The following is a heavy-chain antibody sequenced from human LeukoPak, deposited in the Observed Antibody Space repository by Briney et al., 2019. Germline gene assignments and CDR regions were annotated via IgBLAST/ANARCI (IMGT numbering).Heavy chain of an antibody. V-gene: IGHV3-21*04. CDR1: GFTFSSYT. CDR3: AKSVATISKGMDV. Sequence: GGSLRLSCAASGFTFSSYTMNWVRQAPGKGLEWVSSISSSSTYIFYADSMKGRFTISRDNAKNSLYLQMNSLRAEDTAVYYCAKSVATISKGMDVWGHGTTVTVSS. CDR2: ISSSSTYI. J-gene: IGHJ6*02. D-gene: IGHD5-12*01.